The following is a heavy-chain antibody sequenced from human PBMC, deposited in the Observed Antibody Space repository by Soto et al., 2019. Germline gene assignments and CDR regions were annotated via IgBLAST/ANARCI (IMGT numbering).Heavy chain of an antibody. J-gene: IGHJ5*02. CDR3: ARLYCSSSTCDSWFDP. D-gene: IGHD2-2*01. V-gene: IGHV5-10-1*01. CDR1: GYTFTTFW. Sequence: WESLKISCTGFGYTFTTFWISWVRQMPGRGQEWMGRIDPRDSYTNYSPSFQGHVTISVDKSISTAYLQWGSLKASDTAMYYCARLYCSSSTCDSWFDPWGQGTLVTVSS. CDR2: IDPRDSYT.